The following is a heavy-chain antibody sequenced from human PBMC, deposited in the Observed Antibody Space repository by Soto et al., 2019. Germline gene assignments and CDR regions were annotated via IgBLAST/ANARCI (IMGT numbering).Heavy chain of an antibody. CDR3: ARDRSDFWSGSPPYCFDY. J-gene: IGHJ4*02. D-gene: IGHD3-3*01. V-gene: IGHV3-7*03. CDR2: IKQDGSEK. CDR1: GLTFSSYW. Sequence: EVQLVESGGGLVQPGGSLRLSCAASGLTFSSYWVSWVRQAPGKGLEWVASIKQDGSEKYYMDSVKGRFTISRDNAKNSLYLQMNSLRAEDTAVYYCARDRSDFWSGSPPYCFDYWGQGTLVTVSS.